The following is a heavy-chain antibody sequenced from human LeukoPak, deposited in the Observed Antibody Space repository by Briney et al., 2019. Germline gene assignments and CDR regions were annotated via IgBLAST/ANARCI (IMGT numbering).Heavy chain of an antibody. CDR3: ARDPSEWLVRNYYYGMDV. J-gene: IGHJ6*02. Sequence: SVKVSCKASGGTFSSYAISWVRQAPGQGLEWMGRIIPILGIANYAQKFQGRVTITADKSTSTAYMELSSLRSEDTAVYYCARDPSEWLVRNYYYGMDVWGQGTTATVSS. CDR2: IIPILGIA. V-gene: IGHV1-69*04. CDR1: GGTFSSYA. D-gene: IGHD6-19*01.